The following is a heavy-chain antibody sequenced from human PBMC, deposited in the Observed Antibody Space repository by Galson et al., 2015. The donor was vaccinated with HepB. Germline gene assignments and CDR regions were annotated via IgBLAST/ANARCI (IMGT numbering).Heavy chain of an antibody. CDR3: ARERGSYRFDY. CDR1: GFSFSSYW. CDR2: IKEDGSEK. Sequence: SLRLSCAASGFSFSSYWMSWVRQAPGKGLEWVVNIKEDGSEKYYVDSVKGRFTISRDNAKNSLYLQMNSLRAEDTAVYYCARERGSYRFDYWGQGTLVTVSS. D-gene: IGHD1-26*01. J-gene: IGHJ4*02. V-gene: IGHV3-7*05.